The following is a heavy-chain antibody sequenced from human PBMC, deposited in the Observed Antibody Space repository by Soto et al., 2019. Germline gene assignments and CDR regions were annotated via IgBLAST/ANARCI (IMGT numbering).Heavy chain of an antibody. CDR1: GFTFISYS. D-gene: IGHD1-26*01. CDR3: ARIPLGADAFDI. J-gene: IGHJ3*02. Sequence: GGSLRLSCAASGFTFISYSMNWVLQAPGKGLEWVSSISSSSSYIYYADSVKGRFTISRDNAKNSLYLQMNSLRAEDTAVFVCARIPLGADAFDIWGHGTMGSVS. V-gene: IGHV3-21*01. CDR2: ISSSSSYI.